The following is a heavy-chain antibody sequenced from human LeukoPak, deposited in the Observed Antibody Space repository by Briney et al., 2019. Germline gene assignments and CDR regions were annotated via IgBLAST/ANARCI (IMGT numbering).Heavy chain of an antibody. V-gene: IGHV3-23*01. CDR2: VSESGEIT. J-gene: IGHJ4*02. CDR3: AKDTAQGYTYGTIEQDY. CDR1: GIASSTYA. Sequence: GGSLRLSCAASGIASSTYAMSWVRQAPGKGLEWVSVVSESGEITHYADSVKGRFTISRDNSKNTVYLQMNSLRAEASAVYYCAKDTAQGYTYGTIEQDYWGQGTRVTVSS. D-gene: IGHD5-18*01.